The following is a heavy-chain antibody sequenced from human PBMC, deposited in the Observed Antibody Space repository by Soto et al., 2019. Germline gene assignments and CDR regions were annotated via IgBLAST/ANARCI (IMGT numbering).Heavy chain of an antibody. CDR1: GFTFSSYG. CDR3: AKDQSPTGYSSTLIADY. CDR2: ISYDGSNK. Sequence: GGSLRLSCAASGFTFSSYGMHWVRQAPGKGLEWVAVISYDGSNKYYADSVKGRFTISRDNSKNTLYLQMNSLRAEDTAVYYCAKDQSPTGYSSTLIADYWGQGTLVTVSS. J-gene: IGHJ4*02. V-gene: IGHV3-30*18. D-gene: IGHD6-13*01.